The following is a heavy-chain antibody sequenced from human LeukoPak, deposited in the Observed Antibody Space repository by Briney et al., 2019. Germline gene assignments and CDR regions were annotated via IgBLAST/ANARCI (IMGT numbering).Heavy chain of an antibody. Sequence: PGESLKISCKGSGYSFTSYGISWVRQAPGQGLEWMGWISAYNGNTNYAQKLQGRVTMTTDTSTSTAYMELRSLRSDDTAVYYCAREGRSIRMAAAGGGYDWFDPWGQGTLVTVSS. CDR3: AREGRSIRMAAAGGGYDWFDP. CDR2: ISAYNGNT. CDR1: GYSFTSYG. D-gene: IGHD6-13*01. J-gene: IGHJ5*02. V-gene: IGHV1-18*01.